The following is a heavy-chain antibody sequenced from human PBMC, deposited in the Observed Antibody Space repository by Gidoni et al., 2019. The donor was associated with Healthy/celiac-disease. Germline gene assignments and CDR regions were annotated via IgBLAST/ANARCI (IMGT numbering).Heavy chain of an antibody. J-gene: IGHJ6*02. CDR2: ISYDGSNK. V-gene: IGHV3-30-3*01. D-gene: IGHD6-19*01. CDR1: GFTFSSSA. CDR3: ARDRVIAVAGTSYYYYYGMDV. Sequence: QVQPVESGGGVVQPGRSLRLSFAASGFTFSSSALHLVRQAPGKGLEVVAVISYDGSNKYYADSVKGRFTISRDNSKNTLYLQMNRLRAEDTAVYYCARDRVIAVAGTSYYYYYGMDVWGQGTTVTVSS.